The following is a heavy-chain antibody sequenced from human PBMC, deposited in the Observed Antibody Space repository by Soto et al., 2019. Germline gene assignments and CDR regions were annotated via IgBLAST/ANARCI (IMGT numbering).Heavy chain of an antibody. Sequence: SETLSLTYTVSGGSISSYYWSWIRQPPGKGLEWIGYNYYSGSTNYNPSLKSRVTISVDTSKNQFSLKLSSVTAADTAVYYCARATSRTAYCGGDCYSEIDYWGQGTLVTVSS. CDR1: GGSISSYY. CDR3: ARATSRTAYCGGDCYSEIDY. J-gene: IGHJ4*02. CDR2: NYYSGST. D-gene: IGHD2-21*01. V-gene: IGHV4-59*01.